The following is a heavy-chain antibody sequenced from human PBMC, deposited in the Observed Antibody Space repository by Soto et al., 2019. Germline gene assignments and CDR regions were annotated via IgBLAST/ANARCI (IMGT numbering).Heavy chain of an antibody. J-gene: IGHJ4*02. D-gene: IGHD5-12*01. V-gene: IGHV3-43*01. CDR2: ISWNGGAT. CDR3: AKGGYSAFEFDN. CDR1: GFIFDDYM. Sequence: EVQLVESGGVVVQPGGSLRLSCAASGFIFDDYMMHWVRQAPGKGLEWVALISWNGGATHYVDAVKGRFTISRDNSKNSLSLQMNSLRTEDTALYYCAKGGYSAFEFDNWGQGTLVTVSS.